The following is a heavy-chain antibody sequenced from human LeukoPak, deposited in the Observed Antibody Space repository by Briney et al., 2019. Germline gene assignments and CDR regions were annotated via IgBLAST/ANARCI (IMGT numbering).Heavy chain of an antibody. CDR3: AKIWAYDSSGYTFDY. CDR2: ISYDGSNK. Sequence: PGRSLRLSCAASGFTFSSYGMHWVRQAPGKGLEWVAVISYDGSNKYYADSVKGRFTISRDNSKNTLYLQMNCLRAEDTAVYYCAKIWAYDSSGYTFDYWGQGTLVTVSS. D-gene: IGHD3-22*01. CDR1: GFTFSSYG. J-gene: IGHJ4*02. V-gene: IGHV3-30*18.